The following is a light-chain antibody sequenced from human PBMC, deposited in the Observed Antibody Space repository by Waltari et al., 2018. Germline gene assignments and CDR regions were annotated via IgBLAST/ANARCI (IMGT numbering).Light chain of an antibody. V-gene: IGLV2-11*01. CDR2: DVN. CDR3: CSYAGSALRV. Sequence: QSALTQPRSVSGSPGQSVTISCTGTSSDVGGYYYVSWYQQHPGKAPQLMIYDVNRRPSGVPDRFSGSKSGNTASLTISGLQAEDEADYYCCSYAGSALRVFGGGTKLTVL. CDR1: SSDVGGYYY. J-gene: IGLJ3*02.